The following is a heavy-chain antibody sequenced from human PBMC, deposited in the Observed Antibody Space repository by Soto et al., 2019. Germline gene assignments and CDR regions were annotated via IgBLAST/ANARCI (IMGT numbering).Heavy chain of an antibody. V-gene: IGHV1-18*01. CDR2: ISAYNGNT. Sequence: ASVKVSCKASGYTFTSYGISWVRQAPGQGLEWMGWISAYNGNTNYAQKLQGRVTMTTDTSTSTAYMELRSLRSDDTAVYYCASAIAVAGTNYFDYWGQGTLVTVSS. D-gene: IGHD6-19*01. CDR1: GYTFTSYG. J-gene: IGHJ4*02. CDR3: ASAIAVAGTNYFDY.